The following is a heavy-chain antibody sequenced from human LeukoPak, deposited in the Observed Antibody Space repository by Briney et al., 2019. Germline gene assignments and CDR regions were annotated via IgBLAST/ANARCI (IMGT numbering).Heavy chain of an antibody. CDR1: GYIFTSYG. V-gene: IGHV1-18*01. CDR3: ARSILVGAIGGFDY. D-gene: IGHD1-26*01. Sequence: GASVKVSCKATGYIFTSYGISWVRQAPGQGLEWMGWISLNNANTNYAQKFQGRVTMTTDTSTNTVYMELRSLTSDDTAVYYCARSILVGAIGGFDYWGQGTLVTVSS. J-gene: IGHJ4*02. CDR2: ISLNNANT.